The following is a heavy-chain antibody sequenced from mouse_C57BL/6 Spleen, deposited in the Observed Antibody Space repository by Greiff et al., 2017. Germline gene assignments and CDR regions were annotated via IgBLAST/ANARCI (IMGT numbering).Heavy chain of an antibody. D-gene: IGHD2-4*01. CDR2: IWTGGGT. CDR1: GFSLTSYA. J-gene: IGHJ1*03. Sequence: QVQLKQSGPGLVAPSQSLSITCTVSGFSLTSYAISWVRQPPGKGLEWLGVIWTGGGTNYNSALKSRLSISKDNSKSQVFLKMNSLQTDDTARYDCARNSPLSYDYDWWYFDVWGTGTTVTVSS. V-gene: IGHV2-9-1*01. CDR3: ARNSPLSYDYDWWYFDV.